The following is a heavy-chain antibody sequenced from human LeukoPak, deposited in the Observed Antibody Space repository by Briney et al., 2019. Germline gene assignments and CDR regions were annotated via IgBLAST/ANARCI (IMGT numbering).Heavy chain of an antibody. D-gene: IGHD3-9*01. CDR3: ARITIFPPVYYYYGMDV. J-gene: IGHJ6*02. CDR2: INHSGST. V-gene: IGHV4-34*01. CDR1: GGSFSGYY. Sequence: SETLSLTCAVYGGSFSGYYWSWIRQPPGKGLEWIGEINHSGSTNYNPSLKSRVTISVDTSKNQFSLGLSSVTAADTAVYYCARITIFPPVYYYYGMDVWGQGTRSPSP.